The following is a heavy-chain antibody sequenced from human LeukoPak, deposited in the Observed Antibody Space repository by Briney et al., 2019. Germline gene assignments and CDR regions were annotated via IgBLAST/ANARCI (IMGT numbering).Heavy chain of an antibody. V-gene: IGHV3-30*04. CDR2: ISYDGSNK. CDR1: GFTFSSYA. D-gene: IGHD1-26*01. CDR3: ARDRSGTGPAVLYYFDY. Sequence: GGSARLSCAASGFTFSSYAMHWVRQAPDKGLEWVAVISYDGSNKYYADSVKGRFTMSRDNSKNTLFLQMNSLRAEDTAVYYCARDRSGTGPAVLYYFDYWGQGTLVTVSP. J-gene: IGHJ4*02.